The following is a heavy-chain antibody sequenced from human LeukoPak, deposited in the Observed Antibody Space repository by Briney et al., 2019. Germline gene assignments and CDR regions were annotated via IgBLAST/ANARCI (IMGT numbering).Heavy chain of an antibody. CDR2: ISWNSGSI. Sequence: GGSLRLSCAASGFTFDDYAMHWVRQAPGKGLEWVSGISWNSGSIGYADSVKGRFTISRDNAKNSLYLQMNSLRAEDTAVYYCAREGGPSHFDYWGQGTLVTVSS. V-gene: IGHV3-9*01. D-gene: IGHD6-6*01. CDR1: GFTFDDYA. CDR3: AREGGPSHFDY. J-gene: IGHJ4*02.